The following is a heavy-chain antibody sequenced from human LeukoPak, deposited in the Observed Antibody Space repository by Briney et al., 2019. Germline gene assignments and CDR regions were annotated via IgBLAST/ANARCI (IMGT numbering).Heavy chain of an antibody. V-gene: IGHV3-7*01. CDR2: IKPDGSQK. Sequence: GGSLRLSCAASGLTFSMYWISWVRQAPGKGLEWVANIKPDGSQKYYVDSVKGRFTISRDNAKNSLYLQMNSLRAEDTAVYYCANIYCSGGTCTYFDDWGQGTLVTVSS. J-gene: IGHJ4*02. D-gene: IGHD2-15*01. CDR3: ANIYCSGGTCTYFDD. CDR1: GLTFSMYW.